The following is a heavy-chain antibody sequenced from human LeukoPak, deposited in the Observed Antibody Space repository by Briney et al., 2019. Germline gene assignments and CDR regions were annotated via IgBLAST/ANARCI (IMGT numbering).Heavy chain of an antibody. CDR3: ARVSRRDLDY. Sequence: SETLSLTCTVSGGSISSGGYYWSWIRQHPGKGLEWIGYIYYSGSTYYNPSPKSRVTISVDTSKNQFSLKLSSVTAADTAVYYCARVSRRDLDYWGQGTLVTVSS. J-gene: IGHJ4*02. D-gene: IGHD2-21*02. V-gene: IGHV4-31*03. CDR2: IYYSGST. CDR1: GGSISSGGYY.